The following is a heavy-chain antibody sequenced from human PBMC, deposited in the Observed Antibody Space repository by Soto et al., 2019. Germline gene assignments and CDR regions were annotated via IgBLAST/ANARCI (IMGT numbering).Heavy chain of an antibody. CDR2: INPSGGST. CDR1: GYTFTSYY. V-gene: IGHV1-46*03. J-gene: IGHJ6*03. D-gene: IGHD6-19*01. Sequence: ASVKVSCKASGYTFTSYYMHWARQAPGQGLEWMGIINPSGGSTSYAQKFQGRVTMTRDTSTSTVYMELSSLRSEDTAVYYCARVQTPLVAGSGGDYYYYYYMDVWGKGTTVTVSS. CDR3: ARVQTPLVAGSGGDYYYYYYMDV.